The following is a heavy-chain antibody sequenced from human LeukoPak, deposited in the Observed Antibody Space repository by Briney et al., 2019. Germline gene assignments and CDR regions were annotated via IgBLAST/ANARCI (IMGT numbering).Heavy chain of an antibody. CDR1: GFTFSSYW. J-gene: IGHJ4*02. D-gene: IGHD3-16*01. CDR3: ARDGVWGSTHFDY. Sequence: GGSLRLSCAASGFTFSSYWMSWVRQAPGKGLEWVANIKQDGSEKYYVDSVKGRFTISRDNAKNSLYLQMNSLRAEDTAVYYCARDGVWGSTHFDYWGQGTLVTVSS. CDR2: IKQDGSEK. V-gene: IGHV3-7*01.